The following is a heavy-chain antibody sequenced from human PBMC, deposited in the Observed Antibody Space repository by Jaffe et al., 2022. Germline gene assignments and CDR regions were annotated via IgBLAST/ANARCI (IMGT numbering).Heavy chain of an antibody. J-gene: IGHJ4*02. CDR1: GFTFSSYG. D-gene: IGHD5-12*01. V-gene: IGHV3-30*02. CDR3: VCIGRGNPRRGISGGYDDHFDY. CDR2: IRYDGSNK. Sequence: QVQLVESGGGVVQPGGSLRLSCAASGFTFSSYGMHWVRQAPGKGLEWVAFIRYDGSNKYYADSVKGRFTISRDNSKNTLYLQMNSLRAEDTAVYYCVCIGRGNPRRGISGGYDDHFDYWGQGTLVTVSS.